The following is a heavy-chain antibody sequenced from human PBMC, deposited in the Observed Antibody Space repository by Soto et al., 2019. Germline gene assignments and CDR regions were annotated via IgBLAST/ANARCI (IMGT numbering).Heavy chain of an antibody. D-gene: IGHD6-13*01. J-gene: IGHJ6*02. CDR2: INGGNGNT. CDR1: GYIFASYA. Sequence: QVPLVQSGAEVKKPGASVKISCKSSGYIFASYATHWVRQAPGQRLEWMGWINGGNGNTKYSQNFQGRVTLTRDTSASTAYMELSSLRSEDTAVYYCTRALPAAFPHHYGLDIWGQGTTVTVSS. CDR3: TRALPAAFPHHYGLDI. V-gene: IGHV1-3*01.